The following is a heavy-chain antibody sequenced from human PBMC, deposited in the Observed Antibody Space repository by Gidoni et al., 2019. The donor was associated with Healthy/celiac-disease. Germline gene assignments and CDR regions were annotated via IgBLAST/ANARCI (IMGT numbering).Heavy chain of an antibody. D-gene: IGHD3-3*01. V-gene: IGHV3-15*07. CDR1: SNAW. CDR3: TTDLYDFWSGYYDFDY. J-gene: IGHJ4*02. Sequence: SNAWMNWVRQAPGKGLEWVGRIKSKTDGGTTDYAAPVKGRFTISRDDSKNTLYLQMNSLKTEDTAVYYCTTDLYDFWSGYYDFDYWGQGTLVTVSS. CDR2: IKSKTDGGTT.